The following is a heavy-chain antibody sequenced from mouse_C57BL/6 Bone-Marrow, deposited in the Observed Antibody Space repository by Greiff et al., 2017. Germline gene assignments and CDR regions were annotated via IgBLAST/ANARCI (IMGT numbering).Heavy chain of an antibody. J-gene: IGHJ3*01. D-gene: IGHD2-1*01. CDR2: ISDGGSYT. Sequence: EVKLVESGGGLVKPGGSLKLSCAASGFTFSSYAMSWVRQTPEKRLEWVATISDGGSYTYYPDNVKGRFTISRDKAKNNLYLQMSHLKSEDTAMYYCAREGGLYYGNYGRFAYWGQGTLVTVSA. V-gene: IGHV5-4*01. CDR1: GFTFSSYA. CDR3: AREGGLYYGNYGRFAY.